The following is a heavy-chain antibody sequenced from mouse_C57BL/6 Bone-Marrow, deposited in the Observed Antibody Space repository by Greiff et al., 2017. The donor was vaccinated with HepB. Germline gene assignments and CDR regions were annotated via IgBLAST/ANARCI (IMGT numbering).Heavy chain of an antibody. CDR1: GFNIKDDY. Sequence: EVQLQQSGAELVRPGASVKLSSTASGFNIKDDYMHWVKQRPEQGLEWIGWIDPEYGDTEYASKFQGKATITADTSSNPAYLQLSSLTSEDTAVYDCTTEDGKSYENFDDCGQGTTLTVSA. D-gene: IGHD1-1*01. CDR2: IDPEYGDT. J-gene: IGHJ2*01. V-gene: IGHV14-4*01. CDR3: TTEDGKSYENFDD.